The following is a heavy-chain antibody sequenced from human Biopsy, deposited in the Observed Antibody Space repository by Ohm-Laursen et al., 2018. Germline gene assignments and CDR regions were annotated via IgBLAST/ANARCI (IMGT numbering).Heavy chain of an antibody. V-gene: IGHV4-59*01. D-gene: IGHD3-22*01. CDR3: ARDRGYYSDRTVPGYFDL. Sequence: GTLSLTCTVSGDSISSYYWSWIRHPPAKGLQRIGYVYYSWSTDYNPSLQSRVTISVDTSKNHFSLRLRSVTPADKAIYYCARDRGYYSDRTVPGYFDLWGRGTLVTVSS. J-gene: IGHJ2*01. CDR1: GDSISSYY. CDR2: VYYSWST.